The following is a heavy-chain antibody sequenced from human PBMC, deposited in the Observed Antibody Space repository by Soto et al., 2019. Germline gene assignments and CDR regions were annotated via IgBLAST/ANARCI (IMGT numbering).Heavy chain of an antibody. Sequence: QVQLVQSGAEVKKPGASVKVSCKVSGYTLTELSMHWVRQAPGKGLEWMGGFDPEDGETIYAQKFQGRVTMTEDTSTDTAYMELSSLRSEDTAVYYCATDLNLLIAAGHWFDPWGQGTLVTVSS. CDR2: FDPEDGET. J-gene: IGHJ5*02. CDR1: GYTLTELS. V-gene: IGHV1-24*01. CDR3: ATDLNLLIAAGHWFDP. D-gene: IGHD6-25*01.